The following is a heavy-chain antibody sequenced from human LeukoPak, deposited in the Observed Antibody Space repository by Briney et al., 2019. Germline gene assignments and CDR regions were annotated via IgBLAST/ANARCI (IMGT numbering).Heavy chain of an antibody. CDR3: AKCKGLYYYYGMDV. J-gene: IGHJ6*02. CDR1: GFTFSSYA. V-gene: IGHV3-23*01. Sequence: GGSLRLSCAASGFTFSSYAMSWVRQAPGRGLEWVSAISASGGSTHYADSVKGWFTISRDNSKNTLYLQMNSLRAEDTAVYYCAKCKGLYYYYGMDVWGQGTTVTVSS. CDR2: ISASGGST.